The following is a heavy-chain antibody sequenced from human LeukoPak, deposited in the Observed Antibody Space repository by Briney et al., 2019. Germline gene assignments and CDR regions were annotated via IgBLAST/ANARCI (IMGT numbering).Heavy chain of an antibody. CDR1: GGSISSYY. J-gene: IGHJ6*03. Sequence: PSETLSLTCTVSGGSISSYYWSWIRQPPGKGLEWIGYIYYSGSTNYNPSLKSRVTISVDTSKNQFSLKPSSVTAADTAVYYCARELSTGYYNYYYYYMDVWGKGTTVTVSS. V-gene: IGHV4-59*01. D-gene: IGHD3-9*01. CDR3: ARELSTGYYNYYYYYMDV. CDR2: IYYSGST.